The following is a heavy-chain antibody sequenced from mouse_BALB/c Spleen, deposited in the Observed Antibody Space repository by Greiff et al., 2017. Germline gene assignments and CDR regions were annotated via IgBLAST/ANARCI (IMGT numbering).Heavy chain of an antibody. Sequence: VKLQQSGPQLVRPGASVKISCKASGYSFTSYWMHWVKQRPGQGLEWIGMIDPSDSETRLNQKFKDKATLTVDKSSSTAYMQLSSPTSEDSAVYYCAREGGSSQYYYAMDYWGQGTSVTVSS. J-gene: IGHJ4*01. CDR3: AREGGSSQYYYAMDY. CDR2: IDPSDSET. D-gene: IGHD1-1*01. V-gene: IGHV1S126*01. CDR1: GYSFTSYW.